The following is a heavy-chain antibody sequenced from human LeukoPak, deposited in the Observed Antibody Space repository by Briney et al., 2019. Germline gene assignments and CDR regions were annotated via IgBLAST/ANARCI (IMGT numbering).Heavy chain of an antibody. CDR2: IYYSGST. CDR1: GGSISSYY. J-gene: IGHJ5*02. V-gene: IGHV4-59*01. CDR3: ARLLKVSGTNWFDP. Sequence: SETLSLTCTVSGGSISSYYWSWIRQPPGKGLEWIGYIYYSGSTNYNPSLKSRVTISVDTSKNQFSLKLSSVTAADTAVYYCARLLKVSGTNWFDPWGQGTLVTVSS. D-gene: IGHD3-10*01.